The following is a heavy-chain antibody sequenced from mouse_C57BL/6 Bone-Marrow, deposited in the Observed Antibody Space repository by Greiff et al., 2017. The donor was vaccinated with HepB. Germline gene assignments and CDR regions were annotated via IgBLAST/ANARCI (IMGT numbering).Heavy chain of an antibody. J-gene: IGHJ2*01. CDR3: ASGITTDFDY. Sequence: VQLQQSGAELVKPGASVKLSCKASGYTFTSYWMQWVKQRPGQGLEWIGEIDPSDSYTNYNQKFKGKATLTVDTSSSTAYMQLSSLTSEDSAVYYCASGITTDFDYWGQGTTLTVSS. V-gene: IGHV1-50*01. D-gene: IGHD2-4*01. CDR1: GYTFTSYW. CDR2: IDPSDSYT.